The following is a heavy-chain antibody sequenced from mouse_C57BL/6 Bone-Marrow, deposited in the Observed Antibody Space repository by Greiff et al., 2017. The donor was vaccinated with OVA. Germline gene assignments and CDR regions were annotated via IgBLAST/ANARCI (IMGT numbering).Heavy chain of an antibody. CDR1: GYTFTSYW. CDR2: IHPSDSVT. D-gene: IGHD1-1*01. J-gene: IGHJ2*01. CDR3: AISPYYYGRSYY. Sequence: QVQLQQPGAELVKPGASVTVSCKASGYTFTSYWMHWLKQRPGQGLEWIGSIHPSDSVTNYNQKFKGNATLTVDKSSSTAYMQLSSLTSEDAAVYYCAISPYYYGRSYYWGQGTTLTVAS. V-gene: IGHV1-74*01.